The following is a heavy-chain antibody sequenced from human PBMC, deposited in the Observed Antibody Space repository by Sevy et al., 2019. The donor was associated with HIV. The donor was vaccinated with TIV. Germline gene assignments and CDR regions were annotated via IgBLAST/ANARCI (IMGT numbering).Heavy chain of an antibody. J-gene: IGHJ4*02. CDR3: ARDRTYSALDY. D-gene: IGHD5-18*01. V-gene: IGHV3-7*01. Sequence: GGSLRLSCVASGFTFSDSWMTWVRQAPGKGLERIAFINEDGSRLGYVDSVRGRFTISRENTKNSLYLQMNSLRAEDTAVYFCARDRTYSALDYWGQGTLVTFSS. CDR2: INEDGSRL. CDR1: GFTFSDSW.